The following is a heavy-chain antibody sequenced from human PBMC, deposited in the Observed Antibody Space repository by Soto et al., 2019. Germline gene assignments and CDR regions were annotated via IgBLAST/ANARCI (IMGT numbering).Heavy chain of an antibody. Sequence: ASVKVSCKASGYTFTGYGISWVRQAPGEGLEWMGWISAYKDKKDYAQKVQGRVTMTIDTSTNTAYMELTSLRSDDTAVYYCARDLPGGARTFDIWG. D-gene: IGHD1-26*01. CDR3: ARDLPGGARTFDI. CDR1: GYTFTGYG. V-gene: IGHV1-18*01. J-gene: IGHJ3*02. CDR2: ISAYKDKK.